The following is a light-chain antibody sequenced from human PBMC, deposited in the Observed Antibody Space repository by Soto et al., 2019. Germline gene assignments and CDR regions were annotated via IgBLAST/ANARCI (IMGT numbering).Light chain of an antibody. CDR1: QSDSSN. J-gene: IGKJ4*01. V-gene: IGKV3-15*01. CDR3: QQYNNWPPLT. Sequence: EIVMTQSPATLSVSPGERATLSCRASQSDSSNLAWYQQKPGQAPRLLIYGASTRATGIPARFSGSGSGTEFTLTISSLQSEDFAVYDCQQYNNWPPLTFGGGTKVEIK. CDR2: GAS.